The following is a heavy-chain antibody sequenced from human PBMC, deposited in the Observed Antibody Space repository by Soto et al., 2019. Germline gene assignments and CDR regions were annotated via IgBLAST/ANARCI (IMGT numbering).Heavy chain of an antibody. D-gene: IGHD3-22*01. CDR2: ISASGGSA. Sequence: PGGSLRLSCAAPGFRFSSYAMSWVRQAPGQGPEWLSVISASGGSAYYADSVRGRFTISRDNSKNTLYLQMNSLRAEDTAVYYCAKARPSMIVVVIGLADYWGQGTLVTVSS. CDR3: AKARPSMIVVVIGLADY. CDR1: GFRFSSYA. J-gene: IGHJ4*02. V-gene: IGHV3-23*01.